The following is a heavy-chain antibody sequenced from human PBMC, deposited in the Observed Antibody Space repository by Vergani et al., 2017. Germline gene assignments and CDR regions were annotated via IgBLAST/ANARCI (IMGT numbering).Heavy chain of an antibody. Sequence: QVQLVQSGAEVKKPGASVKVSCKASGYTFTSYGISWVRQAPGQGLEWMGWINAYNGNTNYAQKLQGRVTMTTDTSTSTAYMELRSLRSDDTAVYYCAGDPDIVVVPAAPYYYYYYGMDVWGQGTTVTVSS. V-gene: IGHV1-18*04. CDR1: GYTFTSYG. CDR2: INAYNGNT. J-gene: IGHJ6*02. CDR3: AGDPDIVVVPAAPYYYYYYGMDV. D-gene: IGHD2-2*01.